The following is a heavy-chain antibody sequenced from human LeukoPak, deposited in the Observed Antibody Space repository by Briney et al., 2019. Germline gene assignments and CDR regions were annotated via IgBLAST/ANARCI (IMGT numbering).Heavy chain of an antibody. D-gene: IGHD1-14*01. J-gene: IGHJ4*02. CDR2: IYWDDDT. Sequence: SGPTLVKATQTLTLTCTFSGFSLSTSGVGVGWIRQPPGKALEWLALIYWDDDTRYSPSLKSRPTIAKDTSKNQVVLTMTNMDPVDTATYYYAHRLRLTYDYWGQGTLVTVSS. CDR3: AHRLRLTYDY. CDR1: GFSLSTSGVG. V-gene: IGHV2-5*02.